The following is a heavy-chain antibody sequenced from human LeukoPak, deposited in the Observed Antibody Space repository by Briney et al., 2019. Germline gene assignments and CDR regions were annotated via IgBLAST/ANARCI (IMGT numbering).Heavy chain of an antibody. CDR3: ARSGSGSSWYGGTMWSFDI. CDR2: IIPKSGDS. CDR1: GGTFSSYA. Sequence: ASVKVSCKASGGTFSSYAISWVRQAPGQGLEWMGRIIPKSGDSKYTQKFQGRVAMTRDTSITTAYMELTRLTSDDTAVYFCARSGSGSSWYGGTMWSFDIWGQGTLVTVSS. V-gene: IGHV1-2*06. J-gene: IGHJ3*02. D-gene: IGHD6-13*01.